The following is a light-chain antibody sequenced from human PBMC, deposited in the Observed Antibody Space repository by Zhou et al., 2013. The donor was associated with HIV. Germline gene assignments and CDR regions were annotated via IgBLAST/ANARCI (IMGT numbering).Light chain of an antibody. V-gene: IGKV1-39*01. J-gene: IGKJ3*01. CDR1: QSISTY. Sequence: DIQMTQSPSSLSASVGDRVTITCRASQSISTYLNWYQQKLGKAPKLLIYGAYNLASGVPSRFSGSGSGTDFTLTISSLQPEDFATYYCQQSYSTPFTFGPGTKVDIK. CDR2: GAY. CDR3: QQSYSTPFT.